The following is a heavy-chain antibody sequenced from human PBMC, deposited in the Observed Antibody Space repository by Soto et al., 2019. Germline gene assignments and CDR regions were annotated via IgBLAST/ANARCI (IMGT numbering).Heavy chain of an antibody. V-gene: IGHV3-23*01. CDR1: GFTFSSYA. CDR3: AKDIVATISLIDY. Sequence: EVQLLESGGGLVQPGGSLRLSCAASGFTFSSYAMSWVRQAPGKGLEWVSAISGSGGSTYYADSVKGRFTISSDNSKNTLYLQMNSLRAEDTAVYYCAKDIVATISLIDYWGQGTLVTVSS. D-gene: IGHD5-12*01. CDR2: ISGSGGST. J-gene: IGHJ4*02.